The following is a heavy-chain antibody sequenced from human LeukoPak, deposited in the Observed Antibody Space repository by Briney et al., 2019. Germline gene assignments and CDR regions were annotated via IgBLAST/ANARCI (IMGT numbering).Heavy chain of an antibody. Sequence: PSEPLSLTCSVSGYSFSSGFYWGWIRQPPGKGLQWIGSIYQSGSTSWLGTLSQSGSTSYNPSLKSRVTISAETSKNQFSLRLTSVTAADTAVYYCAIRYSSSWYTDAFDIWGQGTVVTVSS. CDR1: GYSFSSGFY. J-gene: IGHJ3*02. V-gene: IGHV4-38-2*02. D-gene: IGHD6-13*01. CDR2: IYQSGS. CDR3: AIRYSSSWYTDAFDI.